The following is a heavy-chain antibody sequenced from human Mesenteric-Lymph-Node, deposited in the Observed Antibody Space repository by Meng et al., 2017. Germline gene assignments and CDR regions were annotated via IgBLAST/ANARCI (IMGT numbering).Heavy chain of an antibody. CDR2: IKCDGSEK. CDR1: GFTFSSSW. V-gene: IGHV3-52*01. CDR3: ARDLTSPYYYYYGMDV. D-gene: IGHD3-9*01. J-gene: IGHJ6*02. Sequence: GGSLRLSCAASGFTFSSSWMHWVCQAPEKGLEWVADIKCDGSEKDYVDSVKGRLTISRDKAKNSLYLQVNSLRAEDTAVYYCARDLTSPYYYYYGMDVWGQGTTVTVSS.